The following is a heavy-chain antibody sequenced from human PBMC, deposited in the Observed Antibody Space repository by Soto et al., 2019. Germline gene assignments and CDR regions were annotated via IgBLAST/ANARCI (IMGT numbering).Heavy chain of an antibody. CDR2: IRSKAYGGTT. CDR3: TRDHHPMVYAIPFDY. Sequence: EVQLVESGGGLVQPGRSLRLSCTASGFTFGDYAMSWFRQAPGKGLEWVGFIRSKAYGGTTEYAASVKGRFTISRDDSKSIAYLQMNSLKTEDTAVYYCTRDHHPMVYAIPFDYWGQGTLVTVSS. V-gene: IGHV3-49*03. D-gene: IGHD2-8*01. J-gene: IGHJ4*02. CDR1: GFTFGDYA.